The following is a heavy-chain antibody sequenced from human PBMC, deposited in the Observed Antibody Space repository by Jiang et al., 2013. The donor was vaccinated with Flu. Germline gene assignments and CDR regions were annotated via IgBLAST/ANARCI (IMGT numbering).Heavy chain of an antibody. Sequence: SGAEVKKPGASVKVSCAASGYPFANYYLHWVRQVPGQGFEWMGLINPRSGTTSFAQKFQDRVTMTRDTATSTVYVDLYSLRSDDTAIYFCARHTEVRGFEYWGQGTLVTVSS. J-gene: IGHJ4*02. V-gene: IGHV1-46*01. D-gene: IGHD3-10*01. CDR1: GYPFANYY. CDR3: ARHTEVRGFEY. CDR2: INPRSGTT.